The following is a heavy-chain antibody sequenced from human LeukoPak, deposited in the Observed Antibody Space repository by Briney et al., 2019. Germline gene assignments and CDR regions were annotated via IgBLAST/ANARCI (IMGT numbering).Heavy chain of an antibody. Sequence: PGGSLRLSCSASEFTLSSYSMHWVRQAPGRGLEWAAVLSSVGGQQYYADSVKGRFTISADTSKNTLCLQMDSLRVEDTALYYCARALAGAPFDLWGRGTVVAVSS. J-gene: IGHJ2*01. V-gene: IGHV3-30*04. CDR3: ARALAGAPFDL. D-gene: IGHD3-10*01. CDR2: LSSVGGQQ. CDR1: EFTLSSYS.